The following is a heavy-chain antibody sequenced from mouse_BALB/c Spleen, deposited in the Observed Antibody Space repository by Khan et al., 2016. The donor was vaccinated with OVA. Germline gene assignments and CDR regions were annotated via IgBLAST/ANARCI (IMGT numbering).Heavy chain of an antibody. V-gene: IGHV1-61*01. CDR2: IHPSASET. CDR3: ARGTTASYWYFDV. Sequence: QVQLQPSGAELVRPGASVKLSCKASGYSFTSYWMNWMKQRPGQGLEWIGIIHPSASETRLTQKFKDKATLTVDKSSSTAYMQLSSPTSEDSAVYYCARGTTASYWYFDVWGAGTTVTVSS. CDR1: GYSFTSYW. D-gene: IGHD1-2*01. J-gene: IGHJ1*01.